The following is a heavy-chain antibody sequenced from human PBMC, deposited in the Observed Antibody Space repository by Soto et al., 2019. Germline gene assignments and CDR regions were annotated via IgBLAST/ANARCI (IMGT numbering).Heavy chain of an antibody. D-gene: IGHD6-19*01. CDR1: GFSLSTSGMC. CDR3: ARIPVYCSGWYAYYDYGMDV. CDR2: IDRDDDK. V-gene: IGHV2-70*01. Sequence: SGPTLVNPTQTLTLTCTFSGFSLSTSGMCVSWIRQPPGKALEWLALIDRDDDKYYSTSLKTRLTISKDTSKNQVVLTMTNMDPVDTATYYCARIPVYCSGWYAYYDYGMDVWGQGTTITVS. J-gene: IGHJ6*02.